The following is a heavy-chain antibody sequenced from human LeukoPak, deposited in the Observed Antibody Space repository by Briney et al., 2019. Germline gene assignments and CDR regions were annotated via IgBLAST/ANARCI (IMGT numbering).Heavy chain of an antibody. CDR2: IYYSGST. D-gene: IGHD3-22*01. J-gene: IGHJ4*02. CDR3: ASGDSSGSSLDY. V-gene: IGHV4-31*03. CDR1: GGSISSGGYY. Sequence: SETLSLTCTVSGGSISSGGYYWSWIRQHPGKGLEWIGYIYYSGSTYYNPSLKSRVTISVDTSKNQFSLKLSSVTAADTAVYYCASGDSSGSSLDYWDQGTLVTVSS.